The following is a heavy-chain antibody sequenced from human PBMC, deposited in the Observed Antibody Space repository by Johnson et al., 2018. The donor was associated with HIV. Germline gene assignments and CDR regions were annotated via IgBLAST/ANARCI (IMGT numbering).Heavy chain of an antibody. CDR3: AKTRMGGILDAFDL. CDR2: ITHDGTNK. J-gene: IGHJ3*01. D-gene: IGHD3-10*01. Sequence: QVQLVESGGGVVQPGRSLRLSCTASGFTFSNYAIHWVRQAPGKGLEWVAGITHDGTNKYYADSVKGRFILSRDNSKNTLDLQMNSLTIEDTAVFYCAKTRMGGILDAFDLWGQGTMVIVS. V-gene: IGHV3-30*18. CDR1: GFTFSNYA.